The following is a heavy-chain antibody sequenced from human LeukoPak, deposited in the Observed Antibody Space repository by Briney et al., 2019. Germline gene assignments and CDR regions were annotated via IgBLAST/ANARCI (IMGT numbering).Heavy chain of an antibody. D-gene: IGHD2-15*01. J-gene: IGHJ4*02. Sequence: ASVKVSCKASGYTFSTYYLHWVRQAPGQGLEWMGIINPSSRSTTYAQTFEGRVTTTSDTSTSTVYMELSRLRSEDTAVYYCASSDCSGGSCFILDYWGQGTLVTVSS. V-gene: IGHV1-46*01. CDR2: INPSSRST. CDR3: ASSDCSGGSCFILDY. CDR1: GYTFSTYY.